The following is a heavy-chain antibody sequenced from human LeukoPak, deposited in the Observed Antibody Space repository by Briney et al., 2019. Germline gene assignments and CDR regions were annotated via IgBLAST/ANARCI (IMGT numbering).Heavy chain of an antibody. CDR1: GGSISSSSYY. V-gene: IGHV4-39*01. Sequence: PSETLSLTCTVSGGSISSSSYYWGWIRQPPGKGLEWIGSIYYSGSTYYNPSLKSRVTISVDTSKNQSSLKLSSVTAADTAVYYCARSPYYYGSGSYALFDYWGQGTLVTVSS. CDR3: ARSPYYYGSGSYALFDY. D-gene: IGHD3-10*01. CDR2: IYYSGST. J-gene: IGHJ4*02.